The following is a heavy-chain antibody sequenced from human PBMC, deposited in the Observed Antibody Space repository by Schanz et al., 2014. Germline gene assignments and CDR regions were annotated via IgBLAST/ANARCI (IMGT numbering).Heavy chain of an antibody. V-gene: IGHV3-11*05. CDR2: ISSGSSYA. Sequence: QVQLVESGGGLAKPGGSLRLSCAASGFTFRDYYMSWLRQAPGKGLEWVSDISSGSSYANYADSVKGRFTISRDNAKNSLYLQMNSLRAEDTAVYYCARDFDDRRGYGSEYGLGYCIDVWGQGTTVTVSS. D-gene: IGHD3-10*01. CDR1: GFTFRDYY. J-gene: IGHJ6*02. CDR3: ARDFDDRRGYGSEYGLGYCIDV.